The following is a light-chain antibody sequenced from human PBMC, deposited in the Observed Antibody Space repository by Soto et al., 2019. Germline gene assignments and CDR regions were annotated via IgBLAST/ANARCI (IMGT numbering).Light chain of an antibody. CDR1: ESVSTN. CDR2: GAS. Sequence: IVVTQSTGTLSLSPGEIVTLSCRASESVSTNLAWYQQKAGQAPRLLIYGASTRATGIPARFSGSGSGTEFTLTISSLQSEDFAVYYCQPSSLWRPFGQGTKV. CDR3: QPSSLWRP. V-gene: IGKV3-15*01. J-gene: IGKJ1*01.